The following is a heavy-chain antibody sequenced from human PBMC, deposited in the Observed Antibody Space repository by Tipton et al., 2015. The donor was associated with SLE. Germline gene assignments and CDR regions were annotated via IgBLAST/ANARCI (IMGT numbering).Heavy chain of an antibody. Sequence: TLSLTCTVSGGSISSGHYYWSWIRQHPGKSLEWIGYIFYNGNTYYNPSLKSRVIISIDTSKNQFSLKLSSVTAADAAVYFCARCGGYYNVDLWGQGTLVTVSS. J-gene: IGHJ5*02. CDR1: GGSISSGHYY. CDR2: IFYNGNT. CDR3: ARCGGYYNVDL. D-gene: IGHD3-22*01. V-gene: IGHV4-31*03.